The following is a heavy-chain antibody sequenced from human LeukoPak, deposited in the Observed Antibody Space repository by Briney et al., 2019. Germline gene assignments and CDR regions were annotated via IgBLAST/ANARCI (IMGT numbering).Heavy chain of an antibody. Sequence: GGSLRLSCAASGFTFSSYSMNWVRQAPGKGLEWVSYISSSSSTIYYADSVKGRFTISRDNAKNSLYLQMNSLRDEDTAVYYCARVVGATAFSPAGRHWGQGTLVTVSS. CDR1: GFTFSSYS. J-gene: IGHJ4*02. CDR2: ISSSSSTI. V-gene: IGHV3-48*02. CDR3: ARVVGATAFSPAGRH. D-gene: IGHD1-26*01.